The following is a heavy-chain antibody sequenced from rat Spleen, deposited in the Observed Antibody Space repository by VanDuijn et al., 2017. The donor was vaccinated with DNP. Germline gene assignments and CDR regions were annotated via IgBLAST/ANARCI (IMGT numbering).Heavy chain of an antibody. CDR2: IIGSGGNT. J-gene: IGHJ1*01. Sequence: EVQLVESGGDLVQPGRSLKLSCVASGFTFNNYWMTWIRQVPGKGLEWVASIIGSGGNTYYPDSVRGRFTMSRDNAKRIVSLQMDSLRSEDTATYYCARHRNWYFDFWGPGTMVTVSS. V-gene: IGHV5-31*01. CDR1: GFTFNNYW. D-gene: IGHD4-2*01. CDR3: ARHRNWYFDF.